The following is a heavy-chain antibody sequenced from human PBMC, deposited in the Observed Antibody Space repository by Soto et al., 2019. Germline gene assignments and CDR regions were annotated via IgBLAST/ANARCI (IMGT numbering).Heavy chain of an antibody. CDR3: ARVYTEDDFDYYGMDV. CDR1: GASISETNW. V-gene: IGHV4-4*03. D-gene: IGHD2-8*01. CDR2: IYHTRRT. Sequence: PETLSLTCDVSGASISETNWWSWVRQPPGKGLEWIGEIYHTRRTNYNPSLKSRLTISLDKSRNQFSLKLKSVTAADTAVYYCARVYTEDDFDYYGMDVWGQGTTVTVSS. J-gene: IGHJ6*02.